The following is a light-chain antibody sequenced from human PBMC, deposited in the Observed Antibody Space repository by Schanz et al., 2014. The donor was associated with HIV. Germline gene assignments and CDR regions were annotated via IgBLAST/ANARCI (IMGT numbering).Light chain of an antibody. V-gene: IGKV3D-20*02. CDR2: GAS. CDR3: QQRSNWPLT. Sequence: EIVLTQSPATLSLSPGERVTLSCRTSQSVNNNVAWYQQKPGQAPRLLIYGASSRATGIPDSFSGSGSGTDFTLTISRLEPEDFGVYYCQQRSNWPLTFGGGTKVEVK. CDR1: QSVNNN. J-gene: IGKJ4*01.